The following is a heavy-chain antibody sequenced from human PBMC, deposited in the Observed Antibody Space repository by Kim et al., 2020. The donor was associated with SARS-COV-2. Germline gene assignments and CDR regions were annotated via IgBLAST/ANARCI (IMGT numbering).Heavy chain of an antibody. V-gene: IGHV1-8*01. CDR1: GYTFTSYD. J-gene: IGHJ6*02. Sequence: ASVKVSCKASGYTFTSYDINWVRQATGQGLEWMGWMNPNSGNTGYAQKFQGRVTMTRNTSISTAYMELSSLRSEDTAVYYCARGPDYYGSGSYYNPSLYYYGMDVWGQGTTVTVSS. CDR2: MNPNSGNT. D-gene: IGHD3-10*01. CDR3: ARGPDYYGSGSYYNPSLYYYGMDV.